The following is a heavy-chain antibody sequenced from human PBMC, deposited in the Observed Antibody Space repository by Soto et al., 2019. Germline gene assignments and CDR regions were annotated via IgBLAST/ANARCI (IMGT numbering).Heavy chain of an antibody. CDR2: ISGSGGST. CDR3: AKDQGSSWYEIDY. Sequence: GGSLRLSCAASVFTFSSYSMNWVRQAPGKGLEWVSTISGSGGSTYYADSVKGRFTISRDNSKNTLYLQMNSLRAEDTAVYYCAKDQGSSWYEIDYWGQGTLVTVSS. J-gene: IGHJ4*02. D-gene: IGHD6-13*01. CDR1: VFTFSSYS. V-gene: IGHV3-23*01.